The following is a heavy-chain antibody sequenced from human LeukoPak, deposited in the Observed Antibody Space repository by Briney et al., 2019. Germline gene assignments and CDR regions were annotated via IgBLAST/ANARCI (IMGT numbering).Heavy chain of an antibody. CDR1: GGPFSGYY. Sequence: PSETLSLTCAVYGGPFSGYYWSWIRQPPGKGLEWIGEINHSGSTNYNPSLKSRVTISVDTSKNQFSLKLSSVTTADTAVYYCARGYCSSTSCYNLDYWGQGTLVTVSS. V-gene: IGHV4-34*01. J-gene: IGHJ4*02. CDR2: INHSGST. CDR3: ARGYCSSTSCYNLDY. D-gene: IGHD2-2*02.